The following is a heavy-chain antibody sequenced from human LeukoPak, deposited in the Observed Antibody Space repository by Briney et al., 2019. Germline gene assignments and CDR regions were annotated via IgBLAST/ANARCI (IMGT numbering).Heavy chain of an antibody. Sequence: PGGSLRLSCAASGFTFSSYSMNWVRQAPGKGLEWVSSISSSSSYIYYADSVKGRFTISRDNAKNSLYLQMNSLRAEDTAVYYCARDYKDRSYGSGPRGGFDIWGQGTMVTVSS. CDR3: ARDYKDRSYGSGPRGGFDI. CDR2: ISSSSSYI. V-gene: IGHV3-21*01. CDR1: GFTFSSYS. D-gene: IGHD3-10*01. J-gene: IGHJ3*02.